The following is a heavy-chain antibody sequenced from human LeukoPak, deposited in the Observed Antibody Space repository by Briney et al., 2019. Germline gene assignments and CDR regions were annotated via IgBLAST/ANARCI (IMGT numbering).Heavy chain of an antibody. CDR1: GFAFSSYS. D-gene: IGHD1-26*01. CDR3: ARGAINSGSYDAYFDY. J-gene: IGHJ4*02. Sequence: PGGSLRLSCAASGFAFSSYSMNWVRQAPGRGLEWVSSISTSSIYIYYADSVKGRFTISRDNAKKSLYLQVNSLGAEDTAVYYCARGAINSGSYDAYFDYWGQGTLVTVSS. CDR2: ISTSSIYI. V-gene: IGHV3-21*01.